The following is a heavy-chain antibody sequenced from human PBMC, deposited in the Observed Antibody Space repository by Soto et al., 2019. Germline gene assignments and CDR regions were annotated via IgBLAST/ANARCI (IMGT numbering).Heavy chain of an antibody. CDR2: INEDGSTI. J-gene: IGHJ4*02. V-gene: IGHV3-74*01. D-gene: IGHD3-16*01. CDR1: GFTFSSYW. CDR3: KRDRGGGGGY. Sequence: EVQLVESGGGLVQPGGSLRLSCAASGFTFSSYWMHWVRQAPGKGLVWVSRINEDGSTINYADSVKGRFTISRDNAKKMLYMEKNSRRAEERVFYYCKRDRGGGGGYWGQGTLVTVSS.